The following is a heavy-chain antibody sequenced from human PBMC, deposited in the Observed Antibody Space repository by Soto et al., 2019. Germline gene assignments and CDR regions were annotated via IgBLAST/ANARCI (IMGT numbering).Heavy chain of an antibody. CDR2: INPSTGDT. J-gene: IGHJ4*02. CDR3: AKVGQYRVAAGQLDF. V-gene: IGHV1-2*02. Sequence: ASVKVSCKASGYTFTDYYVHWVRQAPGQGLEWMGWINPSTGDTNYVQKFQGRVTMTRDTSISTAYMQLSRLRSDDTAMYFCAKVGQYRVAAGQLDFWRQGTQVTVSS. CDR1: GYTFTDYY. D-gene: IGHD5-12*01.